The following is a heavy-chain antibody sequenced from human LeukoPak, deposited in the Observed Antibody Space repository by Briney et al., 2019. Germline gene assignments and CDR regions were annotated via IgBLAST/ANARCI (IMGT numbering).Heavy chain of an antibody. V-gene: IGHV4-59*11. CDR2: IDYSGGT. J-gene: IGHJ4*02. Sequence: SETLSLTCAVSGDSISSHYWSWIRQPPGKGLEWIGYIDYSGGTNYNPSLKSRVTISVDTSKNQFSLKLSSVTAADTAVYYCARDLGAGFGTPYFDYWGQGTLVTVSS. CDR1: GDSISSHY. CDR3: ARDLGAGFGTPYFDY. D-gene: IGHD1-14*01.